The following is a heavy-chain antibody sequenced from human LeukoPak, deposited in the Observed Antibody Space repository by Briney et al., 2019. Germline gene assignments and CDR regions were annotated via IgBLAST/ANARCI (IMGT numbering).Heavy chain of an antibody. J-gene: IGHJ4*02. CDR1: GYTFTSYG. V-gene: IGHV1-18*01. CDR3: ARAPRYNWNYVPSDY. CDR2: ISAYNGNT. Sequence: ASVKVSCKASGYTFTSYGISWVRQAPGQGLEWMGWISAYNGNTNYAQKLQGRVTMTTDTSTSTAYMELRSLRSDDTAVYYCARAPRYNWNYVPSDYWGQGTLVTVSS. D-gene: IGHD1-7*01.